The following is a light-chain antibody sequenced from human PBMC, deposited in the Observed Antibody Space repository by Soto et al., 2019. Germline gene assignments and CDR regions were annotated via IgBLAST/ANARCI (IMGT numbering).Light chain of an antibody. J-gene: IGLJ2*01. Sequence: QAVVTQEPSLTVSPGGTVTLTCAASTGAVTSGYYPNWFQQKPGQATKALLYSTFSQHAWTPARFSGSLRGGKATLTLSGVHEEDDDEYYCLLSSGGGPLVFGGGTKVTVL. CDR2: STF. V-gene: IGLV7-43*01. CDR3: LLSSGGGPLV. CDR1: TGAVTSGYY.